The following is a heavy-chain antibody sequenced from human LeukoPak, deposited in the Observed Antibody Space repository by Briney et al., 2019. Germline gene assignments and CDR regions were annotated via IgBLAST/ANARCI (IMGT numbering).Heavy chain of an antibody. Sequence: SETLSLTCTVSGGSISSYYWSWIRQPPGKGLEWIGYIYYSGSTNYNPSLKSRVTISVDTSKNQFSLKLSSVTAADTAVYYRAREGAHYGGNPYDAFDIWGQGTMVTVSS. D-gene: IGHD4-23*01. CDR1: GGSISSYY. CDR3: AREGAHYGGNPYDAFDI. CDR2: IYYSGST. J-gene: IGHJ3*02. V-gene: IGHV4-59*01.